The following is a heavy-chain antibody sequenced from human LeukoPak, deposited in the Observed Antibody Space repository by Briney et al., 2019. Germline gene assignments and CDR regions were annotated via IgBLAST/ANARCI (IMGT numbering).Heavy chain of an antibody. V-gene: IGHV3-23*01. CDR2: ISGGGGNT. J-gene: IGHJ6*03. CDR3: AKNRGGTYKYYMDV. D-gene: IGHD1-1*01. Sequence: GGSLRLSCSASGFSFGAYAMTWLRHSPGKGLEWVSLISGGGGNTYYADSVKGRFTISRDNSKNTVYLQMSSLRAEDTAVYYCAKNRGGTYKYYMDVWGNGTTVTVSS. CDR1: GFSFGAYA.